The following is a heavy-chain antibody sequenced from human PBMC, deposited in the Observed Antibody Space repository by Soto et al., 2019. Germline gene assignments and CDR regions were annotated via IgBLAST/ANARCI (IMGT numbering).Heavy chain of an antibody. CDR1: GGTFSSYA. CDR3: ASQGPTETTKDWYFDP. V-gene: IGHV1-69*12. J-gene: IGHJ2*01. D-gene: IGHD4-17*01. CDR2: IIPIVGTA. Sequence: QVQLVQSGAEVKKPGSSVKVSCKASGGTFSSYAISWVRQAPGQGLEWMGGIIPIVGTANYAQKFQGRVTITADEPTSTAYVELSSLRSEDTAVYYCASQGPTETTKDWYFDPWGRGTLVTVSS.